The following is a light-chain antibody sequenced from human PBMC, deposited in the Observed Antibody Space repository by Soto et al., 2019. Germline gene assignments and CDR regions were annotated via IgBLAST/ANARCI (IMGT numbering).Light chain of an antibody. J-gene: IGLJ1*01. Sequence: QSVLTQPPSVSGAPGQRVTISCTGSSSNIGAGYDVHWYQQLPGTAPKLLIYGNTNRPSGVPDRISGSKSGTSASLAISGLQAEDETDYYCQSYDSSLSGYVFGTGTKVTAL. V-gene: IGLV1-40*01. CDR3: QSYDSSLSGYV. CDR2: GNT. CDR1: SSNIGAGYD.